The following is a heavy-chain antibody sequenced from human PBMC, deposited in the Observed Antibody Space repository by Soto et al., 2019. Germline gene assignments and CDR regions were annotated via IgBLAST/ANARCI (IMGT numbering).Heavy chain of an antibody. D-gene: IGHD3-10*01. CDR1: GFTFGDYA. CDR2: ITSKAYRGTT. Sequence: PGESLKISCTASGFTFGDYAVIWFRQAPGKGLEWVGYITSKAYRGTTQYAATVKGRFTISRDDSKSIAYLQMNSLKTDDTAVYYCSRVPPNNRGAPLDYWGQGTLVTV. CDR3: SRVPPNNRGAPLDY. J-gene: IGHJ4*02. V-gene: IGHV3-49*03.